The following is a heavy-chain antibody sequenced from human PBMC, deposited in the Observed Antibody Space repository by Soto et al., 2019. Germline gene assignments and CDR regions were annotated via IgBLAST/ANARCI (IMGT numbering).Heavy chain of an antibody. V-gene: IGHV3-30*18. J-gene: IGHJ4*02. CDR1: GFIFSSYG. CDR2: ISYEGSHT. CDR3: AKEVHCGGGSCSWSEGFDY. Sequence: QVQLVESGGGVVQPGRSLRLSCAASGFIFSSYGMHWVRQAPGKGLEWVAVISYEGSHTYYADSVKGRFTITRDNSKNTLYLQRSSLRPEDTAVYYCAKEVHCGGGSCSWSEGFDYWGQGTLLTVSS. D-gene: IGHD2-15*01.